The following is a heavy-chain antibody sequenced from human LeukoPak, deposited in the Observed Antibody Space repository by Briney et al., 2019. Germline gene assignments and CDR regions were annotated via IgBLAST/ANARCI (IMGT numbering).Heavy chain of an antibody. J-gene: IGHJ6*04. CDR1: GFTFGDYA. CDR3: TSCSSGCDYYGMDV. V-gene: IGHV3-49*04. D-gene: IGHD6-19*01. Sequence: GRSLRLSCTASGFTFGDYAMSWVRQAPGEGLGWVGFIRSKAYGGTTEYAASVKGRFTISRDDSKSIAYLQMNSLKTEDTAVYYCTSCSSGCDYYGMDVWGKGTTVTVSS. CDR2: IRSKAYGGTT.